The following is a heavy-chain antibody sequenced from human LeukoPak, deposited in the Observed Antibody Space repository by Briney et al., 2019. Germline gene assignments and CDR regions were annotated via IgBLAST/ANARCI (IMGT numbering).Heavy chain of an antibody. CDR3: ARSTVVVPAATYYYYYYGMDV. V-gene: IGHV4-34*01. J-gene: IGHJ6*02. D-gene: IGHD2-2*01. CDR2: IDHSGST. CDR1: GGSFSGYY. Sequence: SETLSLTCAVYGGSFSGYYWSWIRQPPGKGLEWIGEIDHSGSTNYNPSLKSRVTISVDTSKNQFSLQLSSVTAADTAVYYCARSTVVVPAATYYYYYYGMDVWGQGTTVTVSS.